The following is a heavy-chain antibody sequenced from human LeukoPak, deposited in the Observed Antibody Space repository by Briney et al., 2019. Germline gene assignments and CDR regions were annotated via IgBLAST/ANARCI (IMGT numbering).Heavy chain of an antibody. D-gene: IGHD3-22*01. CDR3: ARASRGSFYYFDY. J-gene: IGHJ4*02. CDR2: ISNSGST. V-gene: IGHV4-4*07. Sequence: SETLSLTCSVSGGSISGNYWSWIRQPAGKGLEWIGRISNSGSTNHNPSLKSRVTMSVDTAKNQFSLKLSSVTAADTAVYYCARASRGSFYYFDYWGQGTLVTVSS. CDR1: GGSISGNY.